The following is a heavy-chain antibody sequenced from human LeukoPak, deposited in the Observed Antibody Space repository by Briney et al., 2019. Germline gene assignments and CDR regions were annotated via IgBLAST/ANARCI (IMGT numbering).Heavy chain of an antibody. V-gene: IGHV4-61*02. Sequence: SETLSLTCTVSGGSISSGRYYWSWIRQPAGKGLEWIGRIYTSGSTNYNPSLKSRVTISVDTSKNQFSLKLSSVTAADTAVYYCARSLTIFGVGSWYFDLWGRGTLVTVSS. CDR1: GGSISSGRYY. D-gene: IGHD3-3*01. J-gene: IGHJ2*01. CDR3: ARSLTIFGVGSWYFDL. CDR2: IYTSGST.